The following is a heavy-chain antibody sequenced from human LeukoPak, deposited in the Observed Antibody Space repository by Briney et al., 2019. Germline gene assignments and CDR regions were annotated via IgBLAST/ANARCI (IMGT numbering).Heavy chain of an antibody. CDR3: AKDNAYYYDSRGYYYY. CDR2: ISGSGGST. D-gene: IGHD3-22*01. V-gene: IGHV3-23*01. CDR1: GFTFSSYA. Sequence: PGGSLRLSCAASGFTFSSYAMSWVRQAPGKGLEWVSVISGSGGSTYYADSVKGRFTISRDNSKNTLYLQMNSLRAEDTAVYYCAKDNAYYYDSRGYYYYWGQGTLVTVSS. J-gene: IGHJ4*02.